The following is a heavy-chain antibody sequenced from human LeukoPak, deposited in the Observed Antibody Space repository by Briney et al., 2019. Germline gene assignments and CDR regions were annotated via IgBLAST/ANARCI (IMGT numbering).Heavy chain of an antibody. V-gene: IGHV3-11*06. CDR3: ARLVVVAATRWFDP. Sequence: PGGSLRLSCAASGFTVSSNYMSWVRQAPGKGLEWVSYISSSSSYTNYADSVKGRFTIFRDNAKNSLYLQMNSLRAEDTAVYYCARLVVVAATRWFDPWGQGTLVTVSS. D-gene: IGHD2-15*01. J-gene: IGHJ5*02. CDR2: ISSSSSYT. CDR1: GFTVSSNY.